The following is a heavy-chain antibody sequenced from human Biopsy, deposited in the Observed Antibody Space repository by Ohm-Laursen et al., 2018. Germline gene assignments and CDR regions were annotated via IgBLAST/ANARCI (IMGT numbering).Heavy chain of an antibody. J-gene: IGHJ4*02. CDR3: ARGRRTSGWPYFDS. CDR2: IYSGGNT. D-gene: IGHD6-19*01. V-gene: IGHV4-61*01. CDR1: GDSLTSGPEN. Sequence: GTLSLTCTVSGDSLTSGPENWSWIRQSPGQGLEYIGFIYSGGNTNYSPSLKNRVTMSVDTSKNQFYLKLYSVTAADTAVYYCARGRRTSGWPYFDSWGQGTLVTVSS.